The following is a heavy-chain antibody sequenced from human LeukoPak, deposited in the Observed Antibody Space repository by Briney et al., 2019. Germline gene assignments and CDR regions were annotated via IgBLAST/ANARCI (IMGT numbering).Heavy chain of an antibody. CDR1: GFTFSSYA. Sequence: GGSLRLSCAAPGFTFSSYAMHWVRQAPGKGLEYVSAISSNGGSTYYANSVKGRFTISRDNSKNTLYLQMGSLRAEDMAVYYCARSASMTTVTTGWFDPWGQGTLVTVSS. CDR2: ISSNGGST. D-gene: IGHD4-17*01. V-gene: IGHV3-64*01. J-gene: IGHJ5*02. CDR3: ARSASMTTVTTGWFDP.